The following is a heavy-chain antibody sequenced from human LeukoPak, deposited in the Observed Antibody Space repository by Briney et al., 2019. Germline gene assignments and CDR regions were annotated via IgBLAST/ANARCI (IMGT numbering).Heavy chain of an antibody. D-gene: IGHD3-10*01. J-gene: IGHJ5*02. CDR1: GGSISSGGYF. CDR3: ARDLWSGEYNWFDP. Sequence: SSQTLSLTCTVSGGSISSGGYFWSWVRQHPGKGLEWIGYISHSGSTYYNPSLKSRVTISLDTSKDRFSLRLSSVTAADTAVYYCARDLWSGEYNWFDPWGQGTLVTVSS. CDR2: ISHSGST. V-gene: IGHV4-31*03.